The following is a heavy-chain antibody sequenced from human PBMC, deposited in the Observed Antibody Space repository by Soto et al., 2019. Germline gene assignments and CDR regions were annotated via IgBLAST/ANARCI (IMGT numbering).Heavy chain of an antibody. J-gene: IGHJ4*02. CDR1: GFTFRLYP. D-gene: IGHD3-22*01. V-gene: IGHV3-23*01. CDR3: AKAHTFRFYYFTGGDY. CDR2: ISGSGGST. Sequence: PGGSLILSCAASGFTFRLYPMAWVRQAPGQGLGWVSSISGSGGSTFYADSVKGRFTITRDNSKNTLYLQMGTLRAGDSAVYYCAKAHTFRFYYFTGGDYWGQGTLVTVSS.